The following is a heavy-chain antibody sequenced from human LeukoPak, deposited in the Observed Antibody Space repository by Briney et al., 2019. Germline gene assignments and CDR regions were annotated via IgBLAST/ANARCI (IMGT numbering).Heavy chain of an antibody. J-gene: IGHJ4*02. CDR1: GFTFNNYW. CDR2: IKQDGSEK. D-gene: IGHD4-23*01. V-gene: IGHV3-7*01. Sequence: GGSLRLSCAASGFTFNNYWMSWVRQAPGKGLEWVANIKQDGSEKYYVDSVKGRFTISRDNANTSLFLQMNSLGAEDTAVYHCARGMGTLDYWGQGTLVTVSS. CDR3: ARGMGTLDY.